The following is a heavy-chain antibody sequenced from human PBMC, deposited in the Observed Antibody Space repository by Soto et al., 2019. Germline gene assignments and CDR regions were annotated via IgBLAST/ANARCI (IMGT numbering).Heavy chain of an antibody. J-gene: IGHJ6*02. V-gene: IGHV1-18*01. Sequence: QVQLVQSGAEVKKPGASVKVSCKASGYTFTRSGISWVRQAPGQGLEWMGWISTYNGDTNYAQTFQGRVTMTTDTSTSTVHMEERSLRSDDTAVYYCAREGVAPYYYDCMDVWGQGTPVTVSS. CDR2: ISTYNGDT. CDR3: AREGVAPYYYDCMDV. CDR1: GYTFTRSG. D-gene: IGHD5-12*01.